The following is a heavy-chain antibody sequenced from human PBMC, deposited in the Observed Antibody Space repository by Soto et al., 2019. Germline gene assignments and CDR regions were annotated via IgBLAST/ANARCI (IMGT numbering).Heavy chain of an antibody. CDR1: GFTVSSNY. Sequence: EVQLVESGGGLIQPGGYLRLSCAASGFTVSSNYMSWVRQAPGKWLEWVSVIYSGGSTYYADSVKGRFTISRNNSKNTLYLQMNSLRAEDTAVHYCARDRVESGYPEYFQHWGQGTLVTVSS. V-gene: IGHV3-53*01. CDR3: ARDRVESGYPEYFQH. CDR2: IYSGGST. D-gene: IGHD3-22*01. J-gene: IGHJ1*01.